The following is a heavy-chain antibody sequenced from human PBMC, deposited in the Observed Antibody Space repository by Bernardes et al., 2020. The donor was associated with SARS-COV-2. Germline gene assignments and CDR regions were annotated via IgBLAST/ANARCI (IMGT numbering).Heavy chain of an antibody. CDR2: INKDGSVK. CDR1: GFSFSGYW. V-gene: IGHV3-7*04. D-gene: IGHD3-10*01. CDR3: AREGYYESGNYPSDY. Sequence: GGSLRLSCEASGFSFSGYWMTWVRQAPGKGLEWVATINKDGSVKKSVDSVKGRFTISRDNAKKSLYLQMNSLRVDDTAVYYCAREGYYESGNYPSDYWGQGTLVTVSS. J-gene: IGHJ4*02.